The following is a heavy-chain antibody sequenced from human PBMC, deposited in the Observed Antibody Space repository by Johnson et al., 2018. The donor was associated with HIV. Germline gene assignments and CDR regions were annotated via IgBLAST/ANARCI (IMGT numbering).Heavy chain of an antibody. CDR1: GFTFDNFA. CDR2: ISWDSGTI. CDR3: ARAEGLTGRNAFDI. D-gene: IGHD1-20*01. Sequence: EVHLVESGGGLVQPGGSLRLSCAVSGFTFDNFAMHWVRQAPGKGLEWVSSISWDSGTIGYADSVKGRFTISRDNAKISLYLQMDSLRAEDTAVYYCARAEGLTGRNAFDIWGQGTMVTVSS. V-gene: IGHV3-9*01. J-gene: IGHJ3*02.